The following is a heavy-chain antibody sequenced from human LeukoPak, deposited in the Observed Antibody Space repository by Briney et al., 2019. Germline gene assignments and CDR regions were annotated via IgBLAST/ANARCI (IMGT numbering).Heavy chain of an antibody. J-gene: IGHJ4*02. CDR1: DYTFTRYG. V-gene: IGHV1-18*01. CDR2: INTNNVNR. Sequence: GASVNVSCKASDYTFTRYGINWVRQAPGQGLGWMGWINTNNVNRNYAQKLQGRVTMTTDTSKNTAYMELMSLTSDDTAVYYCARAGQLDYWGQGALVTVSS. D-gene: IGHD1-1*01. CDR3: ARAGQLDY.